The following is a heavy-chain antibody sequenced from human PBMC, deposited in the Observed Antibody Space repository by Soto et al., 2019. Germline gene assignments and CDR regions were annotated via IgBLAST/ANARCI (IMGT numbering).Heavy chain of an antibody. V-gene: IGHV3-23*01. CDR1: GFTFSHYV. D-gene: IGHD3-10*01. CDR2: TSGSGSTV. CDR3: AKVRASYLSASYFYYGLDV. Sequence: EVQLLESGGGVVRPGGSLRLSCAASGFTFSHYVLSWVRQAPGRGLEWVSSTSGSGSTVYLADSVRGRFTMSRDLSRNTVSLQMNSLRAEDTAIYYCAKVRASYLSASYFYYGLDVRGQGTTVTVSS. J-gene: IGHJ6*02.